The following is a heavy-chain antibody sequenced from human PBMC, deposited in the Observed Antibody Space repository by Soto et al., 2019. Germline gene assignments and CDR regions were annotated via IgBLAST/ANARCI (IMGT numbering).Heavy chain of an antibody. CDR1: GFTFSDDY. Sequence: PGGSLRLSCGASGFTFSDDYMSWIRQAPGKGLEWVSYISSSGGTIYYADSVKGRFTISRDNAKNSLFLQMSSLRADDTAVYYCARASSPRDPWLDYWGQGTLVTVSS. J-gene: IGHJ4*02. V-gene: IGHV3-11*01. D-gene: IGHD5-18*01. CDR2: ISSSGGTI. CDR3: ARASSPRDPWLDY.